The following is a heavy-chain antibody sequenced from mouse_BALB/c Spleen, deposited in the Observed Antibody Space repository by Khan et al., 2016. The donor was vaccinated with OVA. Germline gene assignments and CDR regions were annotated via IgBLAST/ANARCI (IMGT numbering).Heavy chain of an antibody. CDR1: GYTFTTYT. D-gene: IGHD2-12*01. CDR2: INTSSGYA. Sequence: QVQLQQSGAELARPGASVKMSCKASGYTFTTYTMHWIKQRPGQGLEWIGYINTSSGYANYNQKFKDKATLNADKSSSTAYMQLSILTSEDSAVYYCARGGAYYKSGGWFTYWGQGTLVTVSA. V-gene: IGHV1-4*01. J-gene: IGHJ3*01. CDR3: ARGGAYYKSGGWFTY.